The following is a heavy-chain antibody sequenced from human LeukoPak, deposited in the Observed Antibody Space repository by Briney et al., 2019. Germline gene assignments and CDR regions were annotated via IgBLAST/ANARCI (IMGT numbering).Heavy chain of an antibody. Sequence: PGGSLRLSCAASGFTFSSYAMHWVRRAPGKGLEWVAVISYDGSNKYYADSVKGRFTISRDNSKNTLYLQMNSLRAEDTAVYYCARAEAAPFAFDYWGQGTLVTVSS. CDR2: ISYDGSNK. V-gene: IGHV3-30-3*01. D-gene: IGHD6-6*01. CDR1: GFTFSSYA. J-gene: IGHJ4*02. CDR3: ARAEAAPFAFDY.